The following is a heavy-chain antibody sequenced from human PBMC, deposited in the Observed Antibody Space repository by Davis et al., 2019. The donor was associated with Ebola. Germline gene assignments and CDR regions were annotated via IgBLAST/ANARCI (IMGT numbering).Heavy chain of an antibody. V-gene: IGHV1-69*06. CDR3: ASDSKYYYGMDV. J-gene: IGHJ6*02. CDR1: GGTFSSYA. CDR2: IIPIFGTA. Sequence: SVKVSCKASGGTFSSYAISWVRQAPGQGLEWMGRIIPIFGTANYAQKFQGRVTITADKSTSTAYMELSSLRSEDTAVYYCASDSKYYYGMDVWGQGTTVTVSS.